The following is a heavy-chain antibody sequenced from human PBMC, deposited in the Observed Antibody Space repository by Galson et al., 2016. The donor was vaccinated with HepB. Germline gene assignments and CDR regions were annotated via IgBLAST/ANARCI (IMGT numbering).Heavy chain of an antibody. V-gene: IGHV3-9*01. J-gene: IGHJ4*02. D-gene: IGHD2-2*01. Sequence: ALRLSCAPSGFTFEHYAMHRVRHAPGMGLEWVAGISSNRGKITYADSVKGRFSISRDNAKNSLYLQKNSLRAEDTAFYYCVEDIMPLGTYYFDSWVQGTLVTVSS. CDR2: ISSNRGKI. CDR1: GFTFEHYA. CDR3: VEDIMPLGTYYFDS.